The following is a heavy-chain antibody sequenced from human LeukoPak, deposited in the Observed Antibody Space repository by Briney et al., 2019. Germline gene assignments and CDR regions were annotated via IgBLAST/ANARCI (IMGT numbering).Heavy chain of an antibody. Sequence: SETLSLTCTVSGGSISRYYWNWIRQPPGKGLEWIGYIFYSGSTNYNPSLKSRVTISVDTSKNQFSLKLSSVTTADTAVYYCARAGGPSPYYYYMDVWGKGTTVTVSS. CDR1: GGSISRYY. J-gene: IGHJ6*03. CDR2: IFYSGST. V-gene: IGHV4-59*01. D-gene: IGHD1-26*01. CDR3: ARAGGPSPYYYYMDV.